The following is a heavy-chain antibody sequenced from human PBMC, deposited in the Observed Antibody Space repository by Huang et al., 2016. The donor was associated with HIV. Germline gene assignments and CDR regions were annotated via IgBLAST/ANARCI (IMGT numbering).Heavy chain of an antibody. J-gene: IGHJ6*02. V-gene: IGHV1-69*01. CDR2: ISPICGTA. CDR3: ARGRTRSSLYDSYYGLDV. D-gene: IGHD6-6*01. CDR1: GGTFSTYA. Sequence: QVQLVQSGAEVKKPGSSVKVSCKASGGTFSTYAISWVRQAPGQGLECMGGISPICGTANYAQKFQGTVTITADELTSTAYMELSSLRSEDTALYYCARGRTRSSLYDSYYGLDVWGQGTTVTVSS.